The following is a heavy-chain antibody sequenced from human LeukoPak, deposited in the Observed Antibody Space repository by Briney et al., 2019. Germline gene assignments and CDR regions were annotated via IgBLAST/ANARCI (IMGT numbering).Heavy chain of an antibody. D-gene: IGHD3-10*01. V-gene: IGHV4-59*01. J-gene: IGHJ3*02. CDR3: ARVPMVRGVINNHDAFDI. CDR1: GGSISSYY. CDR2: IYYSGST. Sequence: SETLSLTCTVSGGSISSYYWSWIRQPPGKGLEWIGYIYYSGSTNYNPSLKSRVTISVDTSKNQFSLKLSSVTAADTAVYYCARVPMVRGVINNHDAFDIRGQGTMVTVSS.